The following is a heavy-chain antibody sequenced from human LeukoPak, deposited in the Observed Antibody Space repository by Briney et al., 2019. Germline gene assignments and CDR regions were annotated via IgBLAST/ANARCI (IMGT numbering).Heavy chain of an antibody. CDR1: GGSISSSSYY. CDR2: IYYSGRT. Sequence: SETLSLTCTVSGGSISSSSYYWGWIRQPPGKGLEWIGSIYYSGRTYYNLSLKSRVTISVDTSKNQFSLKLSSVTAADTAVYYCARPYSSSGEDVIWFDPWGQGTLVTVSS. V-gene: IGHV4-39*01. D-gene: IGHD6-6*01. J-gene: IGHJ5*02. CDR3: ARPYSSSGEDVIWFDP.